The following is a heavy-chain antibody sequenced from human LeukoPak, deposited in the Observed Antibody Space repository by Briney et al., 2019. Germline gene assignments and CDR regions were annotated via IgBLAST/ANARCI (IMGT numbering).Heavy chain of an antibody. CDR2: ISGSGGKT. Sequence: SGGSLRLSCAASGSTFSNYAMNWVRQAPGKGLEWVSGISGSGGKTCYADSVKGRFTISRDNSKNTLYVQMNSLRAEDTAVYYCAKVYCGTTSCPQPYYGMDVWGQGTTVTVSS. J-gene: IGHJ6*02. D-gene: IGHD2-2*01. V-gene: IGHV3-23*01. CDR1: GSTFSNYA. CDR3: AKVYCGTTSCPQPYYGMDV.